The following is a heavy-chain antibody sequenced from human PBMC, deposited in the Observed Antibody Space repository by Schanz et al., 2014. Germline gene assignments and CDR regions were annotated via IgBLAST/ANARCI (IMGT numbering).Heavy chain of an antibody. V-gene: IGHV3-30*03. Sequence: VQLVESGGGLVKPGGSLRLSCVASGFIFSSYNMNWVRQSPGKGLEWLAIISHDETHQYYADSVKGRFTVSRDNSRNTVYLQLNSLRPEDTAVYYCARDSNWLFDYWGQGTLVTVTS. CDR3: ARDSNWLFDY. D-gene: IGHD1-1*01. CDR2: ISHDETHQ. CDR1: GFIFSSYN. J-gene: IGHJ4*02.